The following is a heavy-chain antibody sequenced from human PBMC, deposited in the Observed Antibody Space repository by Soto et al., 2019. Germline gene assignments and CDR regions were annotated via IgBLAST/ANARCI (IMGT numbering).Heavy chain of an antibody. V-gene: IGHV4-59*01. D-gene: IGHD3-22*01. CDR1: GGSISSYY. CDR3: ARDFGDYYDSSGYYS. Sequence: PSDTLSLTCTVSGGSISSYYWSWIRHPPGKGLEWIGYIYYSGSTNYNPSLKSRVTISVDTSKNQFSLKLSSVTAADTAVYYCARDFGDYYDSSGYYSWGQGTLVTVS. J-gene: IGHJ4*02. CDR2: IYYSGST.